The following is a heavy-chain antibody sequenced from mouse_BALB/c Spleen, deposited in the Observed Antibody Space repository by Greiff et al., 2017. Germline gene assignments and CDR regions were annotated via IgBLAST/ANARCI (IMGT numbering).Heavy chain of an antibody. J-gene: IGHJ3*01. CDR2: IWSGGST. CDR3: ARKDYGWAY. CDR1: GFSLTSYG. D-gene: IGHD2-2*01. Sequence: VKLQESGPGLVQPSQSLSITCTVSGFSLTSYGVHWVRQSPGKGLEWLGVIWSGGSTDYNAAFISRLSISKDNSKSQVFLKMNSLQTDDTAMYYCARKDYGWAYWGQGTLVTVSA. V-gene: IGHV2-2*01.